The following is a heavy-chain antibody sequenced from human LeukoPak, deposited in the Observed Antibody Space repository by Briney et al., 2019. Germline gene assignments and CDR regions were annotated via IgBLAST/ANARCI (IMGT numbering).Heavy chain of an antibody. CDR2: IYYSGNT. CDR1: GGAISTSDYY. Sequence: PSETLSLTCTVSGGAISTSDYYWGWIRQPPGKGLEWIGNIYYSGNTFYNPPLKSRLTISVDTSKNQFSLNLSSVTAADTAMYYCARYSGSHYAFDIWGQGTVVTVSS. D-gene: IGHD1-26*01. J-gene: IGHJ3*02. CDR3: ARYSGSHYAFDI. V-gene: IGHV4-39*01.